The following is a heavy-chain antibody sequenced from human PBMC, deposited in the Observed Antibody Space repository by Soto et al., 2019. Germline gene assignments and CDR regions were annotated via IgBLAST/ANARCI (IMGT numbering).Heavy chain of an antibody. CDR3: ARAPMVRGVIDYYYYGMDV. Sequence: QVQLVQSGAEVKKPGSSVKVSCKASGGTFSSYAISWVRQAPGQGLEWMGGIIPIFGTANYAQKFKGRVTITADESTSTAYMELSSLRSEDTAVYYCARAPMVRGVIDYYYYGMDVWGQGTTVTVSS. J-gene: IGHJ6*02. V-gene: IGHV1-69*12. CDR2: IIPIFGTA. D-gene: IGHD3-10*01. CDR1: GGTFSSYA.